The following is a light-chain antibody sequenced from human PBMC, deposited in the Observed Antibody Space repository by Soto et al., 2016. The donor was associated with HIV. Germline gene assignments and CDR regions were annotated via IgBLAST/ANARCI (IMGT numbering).Light chain of an antibody. CDR1: NLGDKY. CDR3: QAWDSSAVV. Sequence: SYELTQPPSVSVSPGQTASITCSGDNLGDKYACWYRQKAGQSPILVIYQDSKRPSGIPERFSGSSSGNTATLTISGTQAMDEADYYCQAWDSSAVVFGGGTKLTVL. J-gene: IGLJ2*01. V-gene: IGLV3-1*01. CDR2: QDS.